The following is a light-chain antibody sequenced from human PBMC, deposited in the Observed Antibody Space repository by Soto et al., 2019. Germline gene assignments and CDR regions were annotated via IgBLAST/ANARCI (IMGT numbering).Light chain of an antibody. CDR1: QSVSSN. V-gene: IGKV3-15*01. CDR2: GAT. CDR3: QQYNYWPPRT. Sequence: EIVMTQSRATLSVSPGERATLSCRASQSVSSNLAWYQQKPGQAPRLLIHGATTRATGIPGRFSGSGSGTEFTLTISSLQSEDIAVYYCQQYNYWPPRTFGQGTKVDI. J-gene: IGKJ1*01.